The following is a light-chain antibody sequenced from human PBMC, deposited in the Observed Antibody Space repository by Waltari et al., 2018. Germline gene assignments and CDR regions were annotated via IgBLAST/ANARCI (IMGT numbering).Light chain of an antibody. CDR3: YSTDSSGNHWV. V-gene: IGLV3-10*01. Sequence: SYELTQPPSVAVSPGQTARITCSGDALPQKYATWYQQKSNLAPLLVIQEDSKRPSGIPERFSGSSSGTVATLTISGAQVEDEGDYYCYSTDSSGNHWVFGGGTKLTVL. CDR1: ALPQKY. CDR2: EDS. J-gene: IGLJ3*02.